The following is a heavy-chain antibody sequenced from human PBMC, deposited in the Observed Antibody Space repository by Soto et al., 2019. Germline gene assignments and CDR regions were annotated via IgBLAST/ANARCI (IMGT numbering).Heavy chain of an antibody. Sequence: ASVKVSCKASGYTFTRYGIRWVRQDPGQGIEWIGWISAYNDNTNYAQKHQGRVTMTTDTSTSTAYMELRSLRSDDTAVYYCARSVSEYQLLYYYYYIDVWGIGTTVT. CDR1: GYTFTRYG. V-gene: IGHV1-18*01. CDR2: ISAYNDNT. J-gene: IGHJ6*03. CDR3: ARSVSEYQLLYYYYYIDV. D-gene: IGHD2-2*02.